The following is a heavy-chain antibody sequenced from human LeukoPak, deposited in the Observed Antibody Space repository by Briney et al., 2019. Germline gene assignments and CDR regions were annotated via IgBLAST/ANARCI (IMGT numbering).Heavy chain of an antibody. J-gene: IGHJ6*03. CDR3: ARDGSGFYLYNYMDV. D-gene: IGHD6-25*01. CDR2: ISTVSAYT. V-gene: IGHV3-21*06. CDR1: GFTFTDYS. Sequence: GGSLRLSCAPSGFTFTDYSMNWVRQAPGKGLEWVASISTVSAYTFYADSVKGRFSISRDNVRNLLHLQMGSLGAEDTAVYYCARDGSGFYLYNYMDVWGKGTTVTVSS.